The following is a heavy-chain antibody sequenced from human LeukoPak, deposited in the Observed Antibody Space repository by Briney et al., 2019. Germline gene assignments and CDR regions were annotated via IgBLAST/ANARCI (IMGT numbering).Heavy chain of an antibody. D-gene: IGHD5-18*01. V-gene: IGHV1-69*06. CDR1: GGTFGSYA. CDR2: IIPIFSTA. Sequence: ASVKVSCKASGGTFGSYAISWVRQAPGQGLEWMGRIIPIFSTANYAQKCQGRVTITADKSTSTAYMKLMSVRAEDTAVYYCARDRGYSITFDYWGQGTLVTVSS. J-gene: IGHJ4*02. CDR3: ARDRGYSITFDY.